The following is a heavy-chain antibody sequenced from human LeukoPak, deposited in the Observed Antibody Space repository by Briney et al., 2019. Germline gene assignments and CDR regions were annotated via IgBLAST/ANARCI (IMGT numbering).Heavy chain of an antibody. Sequence: GGSLRLSCAASGFTFSSYWMHWVRQAPGKGLVWVSRVNSDGSSTTYADSVKGRFTISRDNAKNTLYLQMNSLRAEDTAVYYCAGGSTQYSSGWYGLDYWGQGTLVTVSS. D-gene: IGHD6-19*01. J-gene: IGHJ4*02. CDR2: VNSDGSST. CDR1: GFTFSSYW. CDR3: AGGSTQYSSGWYGLDY. V-gene: IGHV3-74*01.